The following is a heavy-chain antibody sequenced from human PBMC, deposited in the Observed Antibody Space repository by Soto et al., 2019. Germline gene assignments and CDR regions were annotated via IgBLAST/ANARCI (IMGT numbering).Heavy chain of an antibody. V-gene: IGHV1-69*13. CDR3: ARGRPRRDGPFDY. CDR1: GGTFSSYA. CDR2: IIPIFGTA. D-gene: IGHD1-1*01. Sequence: SVKVSCKASGGTFSSYAISWVRQAPGQGLEWMGGIIPIFGTANYAQKFQGRVTITADESTSTAYMELSSLRSEDTAVYYCARGRPRRDGPFDYWGQGTLVTVSS. J-gene: IGHJ4*02.